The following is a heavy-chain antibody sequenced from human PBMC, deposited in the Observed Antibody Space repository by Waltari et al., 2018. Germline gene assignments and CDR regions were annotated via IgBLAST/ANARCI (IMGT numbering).Heavy chain of an antibody. D-gene: IGHD3-3*01. CDR3: ARVFWTSASSGVSFLDP. J-gene: IGHJ5*02. Sequence: QVQLQESGPGLVKPSETLSLTCTVSGGSISSYYWSWIRQPAGKGLEWIGRIYISGRTNYNPSPKSRVTMSLDTSKNHFSLTLSSVTAADTAVYYCARVFWTSASSGVSFLDPWGQGTLVTVSS. CDR2: IYISGRT. V-gene: IGHV4-4*07. CDR1: GGSISSYY.